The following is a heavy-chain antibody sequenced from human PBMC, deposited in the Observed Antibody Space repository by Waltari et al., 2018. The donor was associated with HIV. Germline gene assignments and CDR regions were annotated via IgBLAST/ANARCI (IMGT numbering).Heavy chain of an antibody. V-gene: IGHV4-59*01. J-gene: IGHJ4*02. D-gene: IGHD3-22*01. CDR1: GGPISRYY. Sequence: QVQLQESGPGLVKPSETLSLTCTVSGGPISRYYWSWIRQPPGKGLEWIGYIYYSGSTNYNPALESRVTISVDTSKNQFSLKLTSVTAADTAVYYCARSYYDSSGYHLFDYWGQGTLVTVSS. CDR3: ARSYYDSSGYHLFDY. CDR2: IYYSGST.